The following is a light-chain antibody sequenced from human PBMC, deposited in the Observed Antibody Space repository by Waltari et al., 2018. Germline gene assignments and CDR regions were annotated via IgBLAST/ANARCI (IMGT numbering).Light chain of an antibody. CDR1: SSDIGANNY. CDR2: HVT. Sequence: QSALTQPASVSGSPGQSITISCTGTSSDIGANNYVSWYRQHPGKAPKLILYHVTTRHSGVCNRFSGSKSGNTASLTISGLQAEDEADYFCSSYTITYTRVFGGGTKLTVL. V-gene: IGLV2-14*01. J-gene: IGLJ3*02. CDR3: SSYTITYTRV.